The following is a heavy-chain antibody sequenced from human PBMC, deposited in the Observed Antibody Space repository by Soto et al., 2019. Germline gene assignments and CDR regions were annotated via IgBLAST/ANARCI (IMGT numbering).Heavy chain of an antibody. CDR2: TNAVNGNT. CDR3: ARDGDTAMAWYYFDY. V-gene: IGHV1-3*01. Sequence: ASVKVSCKASGYTVTSYGISWVRQAPGQRLEWMGWTNAVNGNTKYSQKFQGRVTITRDTSASTAYMELSSLRCEDTALYYCARDGDTAMAWYYFDYWGQGTLVTVSS. J-gene: IGHJ4*02. D-gene: IGHD5-18*01. CDR1: GYTVTSYG.